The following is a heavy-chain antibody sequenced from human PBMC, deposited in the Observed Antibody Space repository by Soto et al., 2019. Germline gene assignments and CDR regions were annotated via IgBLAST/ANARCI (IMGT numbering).Heavy chain of an antibody. D-gene: IGHD6-19*01. J-gene: IGHJ6*02. Sequence: SETLSLTCAVYGGSFSGYYWSWIRQPPGKGLEWIGEINHSGSTNYNPSLKSRVTISVDTSKNQFSLKLSSVTAADTAVYYCARPYIAVAGRIYGMDVWGQGTTVTVSS. V-gene: IGHV4-34*01. CDR1: GGSFSGYY. CDR3: ARPYIAVAGRIYGMDV. CDR2: INHSGST.